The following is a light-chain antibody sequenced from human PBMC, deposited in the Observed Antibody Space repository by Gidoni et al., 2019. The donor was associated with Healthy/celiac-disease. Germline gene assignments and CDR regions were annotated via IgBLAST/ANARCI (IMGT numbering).Light chain of an antibody. CDR3: QQYGSSPLGIT. Sequence: EIVLTQSPGTLSLSPGERATLSCRASQSVSSSYLAWYQQKPGQARRLLIYGASSRATGIPDRFSGSGSGTDFTLTISRLEPEDFAVYYCQQYGSSPLGITFGPGTKVDIK. CDR2: GAS. CDR1: QSVSSSY. V-gene: IGKV3-20*01. J-gene: IGKJ3*01.